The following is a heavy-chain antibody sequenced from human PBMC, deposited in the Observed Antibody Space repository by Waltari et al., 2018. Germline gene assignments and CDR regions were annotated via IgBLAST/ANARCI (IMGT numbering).Heavy chain of an antibody. D-gene: IGHD6-19*01. CDR3: AIYSSGWYP. CDR1: GNTFTSYY. CDR2: SNPRGGTT. Sequence: QVQLVQSGAEVKKPGASVKVSCKASGNTFTSYYVHWVRQAPGQGLEWMGLSNPRGGTTTYAQQFQGRVTMTGDTSTSRVYMELSSLRSEDTAVYYCAIYSSGWYPWGQGTLVTVSS. V-gene: IGHV1-46*01. J-gene: IGHJ5*02.